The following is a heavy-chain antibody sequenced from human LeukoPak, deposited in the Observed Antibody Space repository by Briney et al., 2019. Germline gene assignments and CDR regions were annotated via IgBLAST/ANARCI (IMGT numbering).Heavy chain of an antibody. V-gene: IGHV4-4*07. D-gene: IGHD2-2*01. Sequence: SETLSLTCTVSGGSISSYYWSWLRQPAGKGLEWIGRIYTSGSTNYNPSLKSRVTMSVDTSKNQFSLKLSSVTAADTAVYYCARVHCSSTSCYENYFDYWGQGTLVTVSS. J-gene: IGHJ4*02. CDR2: IYTSGST. CDR3: ARVHCSSTSCYENYFDY. CDR1: GGSISSYY.